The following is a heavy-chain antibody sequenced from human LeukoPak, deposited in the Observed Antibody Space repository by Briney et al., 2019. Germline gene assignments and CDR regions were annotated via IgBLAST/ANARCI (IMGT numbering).Heavy chain of an antibody. CDR2: INPNSGGT. J-gene: IGHJ6*03. CDR1: GYTFTGYY. Sequence: WASVKVSCKASGYTFTGYYMHWVRQAPGQGLEWMGWINPNSGGTNYAQKFQGRVTMTRDTSISTAYMELSRLRSDDTAVYYCARGHNWNYAHYYMDVWGKGTTVTVSS. CDR3: ARGHNWNYAHYYMDV. D-gene: IGHD1-7*01. V-gene: IGHV1-2*02.